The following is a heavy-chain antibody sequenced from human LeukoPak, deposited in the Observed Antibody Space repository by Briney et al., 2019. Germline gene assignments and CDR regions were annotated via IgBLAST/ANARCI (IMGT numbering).Heavy chain of an antibody. CDR1: GGTFSSYA. J-gene: IGHJ4*02. D-gene: IGHD3-22*01. V-gene: IGHV1-69*13. CDR3: ARGYYYDSSGYYDIDY. CDR2: IIPIFGTA. Sequence: SVKVSCKASGGTFSSYAISWVRQAPGQGLEWMGRIIPIFGTANYAQRFQGRVTITADESTSTAYMELSSLRSEDTAVYYCARGYYYDSSGYYDIDYWGQGTLVTVSS.